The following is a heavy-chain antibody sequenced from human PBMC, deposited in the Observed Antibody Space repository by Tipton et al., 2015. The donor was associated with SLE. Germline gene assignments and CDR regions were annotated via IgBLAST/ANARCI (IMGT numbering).Heavy chain of an antibody. CDR2: IYHSGST. Sequence: TLSLTCTVSGGSISGYSWSWIRQPPGKGLEWIGYIYHSGSTNYNPSLKSRVTISVDTSKNQFSLKLSSVTAADTAVYYCARERRLGTGSGSSDAFDIWGQGTMVTVSS. CDR3: ARERRLGTGSGSSDAFDI. CDR1: GGSISGYS. D-gene: IGHD3-10*01. V-gene: IGHV4-59*01. J-gene: IGHJ3*02.